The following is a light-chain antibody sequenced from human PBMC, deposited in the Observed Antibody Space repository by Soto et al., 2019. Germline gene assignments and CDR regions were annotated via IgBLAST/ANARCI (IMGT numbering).Light chain of an antibody. CDR2: EVT. J-gene: IGLJ1*01. Sequence: QSVLTQPASVSGSPGQSITISCTGTRRDVGGYNYVSWYQQYPGKSPKLLIYEVTHRPSGVSNRFSGSKSGNTASLTISGLQAEDEAVYYCSSYTISNTLPFVFGTGTK. CDR3: SSYTISNTLPFV. CDR1: RRDVGGYNY. V-gene: IGLV2-14*01.